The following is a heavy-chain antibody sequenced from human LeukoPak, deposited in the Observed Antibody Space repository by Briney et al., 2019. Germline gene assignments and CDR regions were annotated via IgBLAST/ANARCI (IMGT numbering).Heavy chain of an antibody. CDR1: GFTFNNYA. Sequence: GGSLRLSCAASGFTFNNYAMTWVRQAPGKGLEWASRISGSGGRTDYADSVKGRFTISRDNSKNTLYLQMNSLRAEDTAVYYCARERSDYGYNWVDSWGQGSLVTVSS. D-gene: IGHD4-17*01. J-gene: IGHJ5*01. V-gene: IGHV3-23*01. CDR3: ARERSDYGYNWVDS. CDR2: ISGSGGRT.